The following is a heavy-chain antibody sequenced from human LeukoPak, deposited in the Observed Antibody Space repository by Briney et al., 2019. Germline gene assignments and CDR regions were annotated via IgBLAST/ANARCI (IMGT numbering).Heavy chain of an antibody. Sequence: SQTLSLTCAVSGGSISSGDYPWSWIRQPPGKGLEWIGYIFHTGHTSYNPSLKSRVIISVDMSKNQLSLKLSSVTAADRAVYYCARGFYGSGSQFDYWGQGTLVTVSS. V-gene: IGHV4-30-2*01. CDR3: ARGFYGSGSQFDY. J-gene: IGHJ4*02. CDR1: GGSISSGDYP. CDR2: IFHTGHT. D-gene: IGHD3-10*01.